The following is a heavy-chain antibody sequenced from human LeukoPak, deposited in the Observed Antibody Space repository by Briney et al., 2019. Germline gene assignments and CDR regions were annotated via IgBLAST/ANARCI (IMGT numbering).Heavy chain of an antibody. CDR3: ARVLGTTGTTRTNWFDP. CDR1: GFNFSSYS. V-gene: IGHV3-48*01. J-gene: IGHJ5*02. Sequence: GGSLRLSCAASGFNFSSYSMNWVRQAPGKGLEWVSYISSSSSTIYYADSVKGRFTISRHNAKNSLYLQMNSLRAEDTAVYYCARVLGTTGTTRTNWFDPWGQGTLVTVSS. CDR2: ISSSSSTI. D-gene: IGHD1-1*01.